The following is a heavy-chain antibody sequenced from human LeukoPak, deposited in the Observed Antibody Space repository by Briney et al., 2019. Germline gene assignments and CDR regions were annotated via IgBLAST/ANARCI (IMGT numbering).Heavy chain of an antibody. CDR3: ARGFSSITGTT. Sequence: ASVKVSCKASGYTFTSYAMNWVRQAPGQGLEWMGWMNANSGNTGYAQKFQARVTITRNTSISTAYMELSSLRSEDTAVYYCARGFSSITGTTWGQGALVTVSP. CDR1: GYTFTSYA. CDR2: MNANSGNT. D-gene: IGHD1-20*01. J-gene: IGHJ5*02. V-gene: IGHV1-8*03.